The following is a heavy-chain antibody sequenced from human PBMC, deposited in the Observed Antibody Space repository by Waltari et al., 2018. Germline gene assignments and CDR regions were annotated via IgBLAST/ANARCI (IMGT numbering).Heavy chain of an antibody. J-gene: IGHJ4*02. Sequence: EVQLVESGGDLVQPGGSLRLSCAASGFAFSSYWMHWVRQTPGKGLVWVSRIYTGASETYYADSVKGRFTISRDNAKNTLYLQMNSLRVEDTAVYYCTRGGVGYGNFEYWGLGTLVTVSS. CDR3: TRGGVGYGNFEY. CDR1: GFAFSSYW. CDR2: IYTGASET. V-gene: IGHV3-74*01. D-gene: IGHD5-12*01.